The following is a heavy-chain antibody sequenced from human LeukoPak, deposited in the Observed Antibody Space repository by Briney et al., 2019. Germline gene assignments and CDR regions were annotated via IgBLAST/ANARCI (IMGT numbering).Heavy chain of an antibody. CDR3: AKNQLPEGGGFYFAY. CDR1: GFTFSDYG. Sequence: GGSLRLSCAASGFTFSDYGIHWVRQAPGKGLEWVAFIRYDGTNKYYADSVKGRFTISRDNSKNTLYSQMNSLRAEDTALYYCAKNQLPEGGGFYFAYWGQGTLVTVSS. V-gene: IGHV3-30*02. D-gene: IGHD3-16*01. J-gene: IGHJ4*02. CDR2: IRYDGTNK.